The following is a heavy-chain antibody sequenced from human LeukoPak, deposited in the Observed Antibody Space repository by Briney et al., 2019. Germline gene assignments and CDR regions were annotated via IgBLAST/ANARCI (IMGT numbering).Heavy chain of an antibody. D-gene: IGHD3-22*01. CDR2: IYYSGST. CDR3: ARHYDSSGYLLLDAFDI. J-gene: IGHJ3*02. CDR1: GGSISSGGYY. V-gene: IGHV4-30-2*03. Sequence: PSQTLSLTCTVSGGSISSGGYYWSWIRQPPGKGLEWIGNIYYSGSTYYNPSLKSRVTISVDTSKNQFSLKLSSVTAADTAVYYCARHYDSSGYLLLDAFDIWGQGTMVTVSS.